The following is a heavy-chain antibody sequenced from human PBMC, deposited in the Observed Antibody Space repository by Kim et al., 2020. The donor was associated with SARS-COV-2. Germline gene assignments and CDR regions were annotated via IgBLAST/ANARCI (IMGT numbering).Heavy chain of an antibody. D-gene: IGHD2-2*01. CDR3: ASNLGYCSSTSCYGGYYYYGMDV. CDR1: GGSISSGGYY. CDR2: IYYSGST. V-gene: IGHV4-31*03. Sequence: SETLSLTCTVSGGSISSGGYYWSWIRQHPGKGLEWIGYIYYSGSTYYNPSLKSRVTISVETSKNQFSLKLSSVTAADTAVYYCASNLGYCSSTSCYGGYYYYGMDVWGQGTTVTVSS. J-gene: IGHJ6*02.